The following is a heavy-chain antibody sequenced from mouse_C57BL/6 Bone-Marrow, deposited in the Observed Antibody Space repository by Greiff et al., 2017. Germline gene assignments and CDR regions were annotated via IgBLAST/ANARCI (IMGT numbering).Heavy chain of an antibody. CDR2: IDPETGGT. J-gene: IGHJ3*01. Sequence: VQVVESGAELVRPGASVTLSCKASGYTFTDYEMHWVKQTPVHGLEWIGAIDPETGGTAYNQKFKGKAILTADKSSSTAYMELRSLTSEDSAVYYCTRTLLLRPKGGFAYWGQGTLVTVSA. CDR1: GYTFTDYE. CDR3: TRTLLLRPKGGFAY. D-gene: IGHD1-1*01. V-gene: IGHV1-15*01.